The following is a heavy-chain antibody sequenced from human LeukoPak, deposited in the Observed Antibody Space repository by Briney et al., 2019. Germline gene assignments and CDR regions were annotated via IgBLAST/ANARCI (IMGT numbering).Heavy chain of an antibody. V-gene: IGHV1-69*13. Sequence: SVKVSCKASGYTFTGYYMHWVRQAPGQGLEWMGGIIPIFGTANYAQKFQGRVTITADESTSTAYMELSSLRSEDTAVYYCARAGTIFGVARYYYGMDVWGQGTTVTVSS. CDR1: GYTFTGYY. CDR3: ARAGTIFGVARYYYGMDV. J-gene: IGHJ6*02. CDR2: IIPIFGTA. D-gene: IGHD3-3*01.